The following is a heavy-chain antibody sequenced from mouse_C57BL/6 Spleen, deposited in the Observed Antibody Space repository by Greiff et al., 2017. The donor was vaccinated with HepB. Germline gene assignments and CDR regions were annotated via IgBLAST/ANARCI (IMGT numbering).Heavy chain of an antibody. J-gene: IGHJ1*03. CDR1: GFSFNTYA. Sequence: EVKLVESGGGLVQPKGSLKLSCAATGFSFNTYAMNWVSQAPGQGLEWVARIRRKSNNYETYYADSVKDRFTISRDDTESMLYLQMNNSNTEDTALCDCVRDDYGRFYVWGTGTTVTVSS. D-gene: IGHD2-4*01. CDR2: IRRKSNNYET. V-gene: IGHV10-1*01. CDR3: VRDDYGRFYV.